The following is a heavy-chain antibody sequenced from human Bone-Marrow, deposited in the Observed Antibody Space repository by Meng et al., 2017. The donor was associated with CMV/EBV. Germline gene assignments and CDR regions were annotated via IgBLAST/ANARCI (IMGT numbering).Heavy chain of an antibody. Sequence: GESLKISCAGSGFMSSRYWMSWVRQVPGKGLEWVANIRQDGSEKHYVDSAEGRFTISRDNAKNSFYLQMNSLRADDTAVYYCARICVTGRACYHFDYWGQGTRVTGSS. CDR1: GFMSSRYW. V-gene: IGHV3-7*01. D-gene: IGHD1-14*01. J-gene: IGHJ4*02. CDR2: IRQDGSEK. CDR3: ARICVTGRACYHFDY.